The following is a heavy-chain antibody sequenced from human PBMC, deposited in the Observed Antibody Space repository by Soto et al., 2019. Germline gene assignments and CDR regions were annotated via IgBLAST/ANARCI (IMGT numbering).Heavy chain of an antibody. CDR3: TTLKYNWNYAVDY. D-gene: IGHD1-7*01. J-gene: IGHJ4*02. CDR2: IKSKTDGGTT. CDR1: GFTFSNAW. V-gene: IGHV3-15*01. Sequence: GGSLRLSCAASGFTFSNAWMSWVRQAPGKGLEWVGRIKSKTDGGTTDYAAPVKGRFTISRDDSKNTLYLQMNSLKTDDTAVYYCTTLKYNWNYAVDYWGQGTLVTVSS.